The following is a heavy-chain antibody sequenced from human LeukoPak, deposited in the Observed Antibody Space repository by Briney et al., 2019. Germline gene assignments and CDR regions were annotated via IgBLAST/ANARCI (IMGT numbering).Heavy chain of an antibody. CDR2: IKQDGSEK. Sequence: PGGSLRLSCAASGFTFSSYAMSWVRQAPGKGLEWVANIKQDGSEKYYVDSVKGRFTISRDNAKNSLYLQMNSLRAEDTAVYYCASLVDTAMIYDYWGQGTLVTVSS. D-gene: IGHD5-18*01. V-gene: IGHV3-7*01. CDR3: ASLVDTAMIYDY. CDR1: GFTFSSYA. J-gene: IGHJ4*02.